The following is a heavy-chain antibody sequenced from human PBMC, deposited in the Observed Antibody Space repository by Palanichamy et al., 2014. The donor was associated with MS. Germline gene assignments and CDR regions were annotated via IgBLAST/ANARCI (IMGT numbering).Heavy chain of an antibody. CDR3: ARLPDGPPTDFDH. CDR1: GGPFSTYG. CDR2: IIPIFGMA. D-gene: IGHD4-11*01. J-gene: IGHJ4*02. Sequence: GVKKPGSSVKVSCKSSGGPFSTYGISWVRQAPGQGLEWMGGIIPIFGMANYTQKFQGRLTIAADESTNTVYMELSSLRSEDTAVYYCARLPDGPPTDFDHWGQGTQVTVSS. V-gene: IGHV1-69*01.